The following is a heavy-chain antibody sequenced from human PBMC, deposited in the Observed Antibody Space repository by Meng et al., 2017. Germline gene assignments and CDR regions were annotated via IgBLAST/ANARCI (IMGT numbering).Heavy chain of an antibody. J-gene: IGHJ6*02. D-gene: IGHD3-10*01. CDR1: GFTFSNYA. Sequence: GESLKISCAASGFTFSNYAMHWVRQAPGKGLGWVAVISYDGSNKYYADSVKGRFTISRDNSKNTLYLQMSSLRAEDTAVYYCARDVGSGSYSKYSGMDVWGQGTTVTVSS. CDR2: ISYDGSNK. CDR3: ARDVGSGSYSKYSGMDV. V-gene: IGHV3-30*04.